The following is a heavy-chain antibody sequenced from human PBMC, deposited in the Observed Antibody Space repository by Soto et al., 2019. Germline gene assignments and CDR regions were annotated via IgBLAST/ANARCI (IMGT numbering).Heavy chain of an antibody. V-gene: IGHV4-59*01. D-gene: IGHD6-13*01. CDR3: AGSWSTPGRADY. CDR1: GGSISSYY. J-gene: IGHJ4*02. Sequence: PSETLSLTCTVSGGSISSYYWSWIRQPPGKGLEWIGYIYYSGSTNYNPSLKSRVTISVDTSKNQFSLKLSSVTAADTAAYYCAGSWSTPGRADYWGQGTLVTVSS. CDR2: IYYSGST.